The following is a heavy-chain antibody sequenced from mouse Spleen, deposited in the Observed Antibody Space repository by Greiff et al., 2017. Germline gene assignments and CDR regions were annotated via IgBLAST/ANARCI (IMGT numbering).Heavy chain of an antibody. D-gene: IGHD1-1*01. J-gene: IGHJ3*01. Sequence: VQLQQSGAELVRPGASVKLSCTASGFNIKDDYMHWVKQRPEQGLEWIGRIDPANGNTKYAPKFQGKATITADTSSNTAYLQLSSLTSEDTAIYYCASYYYGSSQFAYWGQGTLVTVSA. CDR1: GFNIKDDY. CDR3: ASYYYGSSQFAY. CDR2: IDPANGNT. V-gene: IGHV14-3*01.